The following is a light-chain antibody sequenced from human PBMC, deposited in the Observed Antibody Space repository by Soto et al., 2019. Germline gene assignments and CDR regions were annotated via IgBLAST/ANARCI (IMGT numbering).Light chain of an antibody. V-gene: IGLV2-23*02. J-gene: IGLJ1*01. CDR2: EVT. CDR3: CSYAGTSTPYV. CDR1: SSDVGSYNL. Sequence: QSVLTRPASVSGSAGQSITISCTGTSSDVGSYNLVSWYQQHPGKAPKLMISEVTKRPSGVSNRFSGSKSGNTASLTISGLQAEDEADYFCCSYAGTSTPYVFGTGTRVTVL.